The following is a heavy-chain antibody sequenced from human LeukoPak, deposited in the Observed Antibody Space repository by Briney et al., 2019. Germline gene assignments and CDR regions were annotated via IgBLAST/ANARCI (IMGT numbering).Heavy chain of an antibody. D-gene: IGHD6-19*01. CDR1: GGSITTYH. V-gene: IGHV4-59*01. Sequence: SETLSLTCSVSGGSITTYHWSWIRQPPGKGLEWIGYIYNSGSANYKPSLKSRLTISVDTSKNHFSLKLNSVTAADTAVYYCARVPVTGHWYFDLWGRGTLVTVSS. CDR2: IYNSGSA. J-gene: IGHJ2*01. CDR3: ARVPVTGHWYFDL.